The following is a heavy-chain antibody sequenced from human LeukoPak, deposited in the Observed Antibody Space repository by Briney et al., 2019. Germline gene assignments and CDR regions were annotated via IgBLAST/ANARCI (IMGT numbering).Heavy chain of an antibody. CDR2: TSWNSGRM. CDR1: GFTFDDYA. Sequence: GRSLRPSCVASGFTFDDYAMHWFRQPPGKGLEWVSGTSWNSGRMDYADSVKGRFTISRDNAKSSLYLQMNSLRTEDMAFYYCAKDMGYSSSSTFDYWGQGTLVTVSS. V-gene: IGHV3-9*03. CDR3: AKDMGYSSSSTFDY. D-gene: IGHD6-6*01. J-gene: IGHJ4*02.